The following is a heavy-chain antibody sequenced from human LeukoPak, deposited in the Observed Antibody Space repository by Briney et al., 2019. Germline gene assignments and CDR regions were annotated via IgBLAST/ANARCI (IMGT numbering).Heavy chain of an antibody. CDR3: AKGQNSASGSYQNNWFDP. D-gene: IGHD3-10*01. Sequence: GSLRLSCAASGFTFSSYAMSWVRQAPGKGLEWVSAISGSGGSTYYADSVKGRFTISRDNSKNTLFLQMNILSAEDTAVYYCAKGQNSASGSYQNNWFDPWGQGTLVTVSS. V-gene: IGHV3-23*01. CDR2: ISGSGGST. J-gene: IGHJ5*02. CDR1: GFTFSSYA.